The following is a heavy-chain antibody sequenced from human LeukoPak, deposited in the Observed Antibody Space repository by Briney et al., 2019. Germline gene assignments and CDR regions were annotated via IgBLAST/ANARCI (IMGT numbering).Heavy chain of an antibody. Sequence: GGSLRLSCAASGFTFSSYAMSWVRQAPGKGLEWVSAISGSGGSTYYADSVKGRFTISRDNSKNTLYLQMNSLRAEDTAVYYCAKASQMMVRGVIIPPFDYWGQGTLVTVSS. CDR1: GFTFSSYA. D-gene: IGHD3-10*01. CDR3: AKASQMMVRGVIIPPFDY. CDR2: ISGSGGST. J-gene: IGHJ4*02. V-gene: IGHV3-23*01.